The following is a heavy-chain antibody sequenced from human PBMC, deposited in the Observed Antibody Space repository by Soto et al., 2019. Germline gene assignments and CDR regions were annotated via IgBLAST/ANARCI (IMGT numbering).Heavy chain of an antibody. D-gene: IGHD3-10*01. CDR2: IYNSGNT. J-gene: IGHJ6*02. Sequence: SETLSLTCTVSGDSISSYFWNWIRQPPGKGLEWIGYIYNSGNTNYNPSLKSRVTISVDTSKNQFSLMVTSVSAADTAVYYCARPGRTAASGYYYYGMDVWGQGTTVTV. CDR1: GDSISSYF. CDR3: ARPGRTAASGYYYYGMDV. V-gene: IGHV4-59*08.